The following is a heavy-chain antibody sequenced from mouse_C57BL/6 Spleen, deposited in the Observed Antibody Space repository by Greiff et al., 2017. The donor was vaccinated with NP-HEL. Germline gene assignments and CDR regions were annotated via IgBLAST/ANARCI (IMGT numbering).Heavy chain of an antibody. D-gene: IGHD1-1*01. CDR1: GYAFSSYW. CDR2: IYPGDGDT. V-gene: IGHV1-82*01. CDR3: AREGGVYYGSFDY. J-gene: IGHJ2*01. Sequence: VQLQQSGPELVKPGASVKISCKASGYAFSSYWMNWVKQRPGKGLEWIGRIYPGDGDTNYNGKFKGKATLTADKSSSTAYMQLSSLTSEDSAVYFCAREGGVYYGSFDYWGQGTTLTVSS.